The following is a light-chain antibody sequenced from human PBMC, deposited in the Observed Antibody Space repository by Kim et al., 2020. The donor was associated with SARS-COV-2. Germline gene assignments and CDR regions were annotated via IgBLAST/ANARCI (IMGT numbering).Light chain of an antibody. V-gene: IGKV1-9*01. Sequence: ASVRHSVTITCRASQAICNYLAWYQQDPGKAPKLLIYAASTLQTGVPSMFSGSGSRTEFTLTISSLQPEDFTTYSCQQYNVLPRTFGQGTKVDIK. CDR2: AAS. J-gene: IGKJ1*01. CDR1: QAICNY. CDR3: QQYNVLPRT.